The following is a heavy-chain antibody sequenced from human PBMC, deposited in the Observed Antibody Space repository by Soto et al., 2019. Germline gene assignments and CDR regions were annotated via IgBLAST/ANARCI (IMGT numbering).Heavy chain of an antibody. CDR2: ISSSGFA. J-gene: IGHJ4*02. CDR1: GFTFSDYF. V-gene: IGHV3-11*05. Sequence: QVQLVESGGVLVKPGGSLRLSCAASGFTFSDYFMSWLRQAPGKGLEWVSYISSSGFANYADSVKGRFTISRDNAKTSLYLQMDSLRAEDTAVYYCARDWATTVVTPPYSWGQGTLVTVSS. D-gene: IGHD4-17*01. CDR3: ARDWATTVVTPPYS.